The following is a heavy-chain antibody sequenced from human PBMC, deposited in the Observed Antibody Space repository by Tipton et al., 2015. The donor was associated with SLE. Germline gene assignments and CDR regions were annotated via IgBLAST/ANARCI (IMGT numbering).Heavy chain of an antibody. J-gene: IGHJ3*02. D-gene: IGHD6-19*01. V-gene: IGHV5-51*03. CDR2: IYPGDSDT. CDR1: GYSFTSYW. CDR3: ASPSAVYSSGSDAFDI. Sequence: QLVQSGAEVKKPGESLKISCKGSGYSFTSYWIGWVRQMPGKGLEWMGIIYPGDSDTRYSPSFQGQVTISADKSISTAYLQWSSLKASDTAMYYCASPSAVYSSGSDAFDIWGKGTMVTVSS.